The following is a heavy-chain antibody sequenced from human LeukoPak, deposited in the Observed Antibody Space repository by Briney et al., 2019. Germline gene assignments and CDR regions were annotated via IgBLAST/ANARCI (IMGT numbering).Heavy chain of an antibody. V-gene: IGHV1-18*01. CDR1: GYTFTSYG. CDR3: ARDRGRYSSGWYDY. CDR2: ISAYTGNT. D-gene: IGHD6-19*01. Sequence: ASVKVSCKASGYTFTSYGISWVRQAPGQGLEWMGWISAYTGNTNYAQKLQGRVTMTTDTSTSTAYMELRSLRSDDTAVYYCARDRGRYSSGWYDYWGQGTLVTVSS. J-gene: IGHJ4*02.